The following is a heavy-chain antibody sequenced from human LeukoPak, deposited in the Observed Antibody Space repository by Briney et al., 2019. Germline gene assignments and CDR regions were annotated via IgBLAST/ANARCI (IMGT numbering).Heavy chain of an antibody. D-gene: IGHD2-15*01. CDR2: IIPIFGTA. CDR1: GGTFSSYA. Sequence: ASVKVSCKASGGTFSSYAISWVRQAPGQGLEWMGGIIPIFGTANYAQKFQGRVTITADESTSTAYMELSSLRSEDTAVYYCARDQLGYCSGGSCYSPQLQHWGQGTLVTVSS. CDR3: ARDQLGYCSGGSCYSPQLQH. J-gene: IGHJ1*01. V-gene: IGHV1-69*13.